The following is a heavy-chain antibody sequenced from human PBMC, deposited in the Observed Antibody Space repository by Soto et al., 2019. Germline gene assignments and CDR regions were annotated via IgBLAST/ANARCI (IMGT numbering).Heavy chain of an antibody. J-gene: IGHJ4*02. V-gene: IGHV4-59*08. CDR1: GGSISSYY. CDR2: IYYSGST. CDR3: ARLLDTAMDNYFDY. Sequence: SETLSLTCPVSGGSISSYYWSWIRQPPGKGLEWIGYIYYSGSTNYNPSLKSRVTISVDTSKNQFSLKLSSVTAADTAVYYCARLLDTAMDNYFDYWGQGTLVTVSS. D-gene: IGHD5-18*01.